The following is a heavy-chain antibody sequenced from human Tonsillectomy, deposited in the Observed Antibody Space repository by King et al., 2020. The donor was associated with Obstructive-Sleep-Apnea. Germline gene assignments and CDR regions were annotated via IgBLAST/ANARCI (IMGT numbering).Heavy chain of an antibody. CDR1: GFSLSTSGMC. D-gene: IGHD6-13*01. J-gene: IGHJ4*02. CDR3: ARIMAAAGPYLDY. Sequence: VTLKESGPALVKPTQTLTLTCTFSGFSLSTSGMCVSWIRQPPGKALEWLARIDWDDDKYYSTSLKTRLTISKDTPKNQVVLTMTNMDPVYTATYYCARIMAAAGPYLDYWGQGTLVTVSS. CDR2: IDWDDDK. V-gene: IGHV2-70*11.